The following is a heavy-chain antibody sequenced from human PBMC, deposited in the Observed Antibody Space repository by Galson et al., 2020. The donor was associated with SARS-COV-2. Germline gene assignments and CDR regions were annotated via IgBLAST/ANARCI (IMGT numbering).Heavy chain of an antibody. CDR3: AREVYCSGWYNGWFDP. CDR2: IYYSGST. D-gene: IGHD6-19*01. V-gene: IGHV4-59*01. Sequence: ETSETLSLTCTVSGGSISSYYWSWIRQPPGKGLEWIGYIYYSGSTNYNPSLKSRVTISVDTSKNQFSLKLSTVNAADTAVYYCAREVYCSGWYNGWFDPWGQGTLVTVSS. J-gene: IGHJ5*02. CDR1: GGSISSYY.